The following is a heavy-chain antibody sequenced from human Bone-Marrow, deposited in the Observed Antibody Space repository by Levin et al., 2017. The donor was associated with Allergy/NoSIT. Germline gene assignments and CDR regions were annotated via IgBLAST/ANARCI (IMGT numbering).Heavy chain of an antibody. J-gene: IGHJ6*02. D-gene: IGHD2-15*01. V-gene: IGHV1-69*06. CDR1: GGTFSSYA. Sequence: ASVKVSCKASGGTFSSYAISWVRQAPGQGLELMGGIIPIFGTANYAQKFQGRVTITADKSTSTAYMELSSLRSEDTAVYYCARDQGQLLHYYYYGMDVWGQGTTVTVSS. CDR2: IIPIFGTA. CDR3: ARDQGQLLHYYYYGMDV.